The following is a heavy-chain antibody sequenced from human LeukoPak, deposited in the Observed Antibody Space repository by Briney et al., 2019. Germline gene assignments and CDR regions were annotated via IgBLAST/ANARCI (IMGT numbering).Heavy chain of an antibody. CDR3: ARVRSGYDYYFDY. D-gene: IGHD5-12*01. Sequence: SETLSLTCTVSGGSISSYYWSWIRQPPGKGLEWIGYIYYSGSTNYNPSLKGRVTISVDTSKNQFSLKLSSVTAADTAVYYCARVRSGYDYYFDYWGQGTLVTVSS. J-gene: IGHJ4*02. CDR1: GGSISSYY. V-gene: IGHV4-59*01. CDR2: IYYSGST.